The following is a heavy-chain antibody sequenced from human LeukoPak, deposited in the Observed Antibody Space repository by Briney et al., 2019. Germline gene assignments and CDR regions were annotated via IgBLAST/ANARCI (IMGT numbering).Heavy chain of an antibody. J-gene: IGHJ3*02. V-gene: IGHV4-61*01. CDR1: GYSISSGYY. CDR2: IYYSGST. Sequence: SETLSLTCTVSGYSISSGYYWGWIRQPPGKGLEWIGYIYYSGSTNYNPSLKSRVTISVDTSKNQFSLKLSSVTAADTAVYYWARDRGSHGAFDIWGQGTMVTVSS. D-gene: IGHD1-26*01. CDR3: ARDRGSHGAFDI.